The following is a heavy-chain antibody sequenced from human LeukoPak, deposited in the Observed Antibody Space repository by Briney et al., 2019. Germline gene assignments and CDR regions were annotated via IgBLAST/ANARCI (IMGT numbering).Heavy chain of an antibody. V-gene: IGHV1-8*01. CDR3: ARVSHDILTGSLGSPFDY. J-gene: IGHJ4*02. CDR1: GYTFTSYD. CDR2: MNPNSGNT. Sequence: ASVKVSCKASGYTFTSYDINWVRQATGQGLEWMGWMNPNSGNTGYAQKFQGRVTMTRNTSISTAYMELSSLRSEDTAVYYCARVSHDILTGSLGSPFDYWGQGTLVTVSS. D-gene: IGHD3-9*01.